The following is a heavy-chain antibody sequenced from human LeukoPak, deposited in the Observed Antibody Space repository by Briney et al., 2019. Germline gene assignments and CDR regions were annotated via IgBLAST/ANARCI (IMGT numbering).Heavy chain of an antibody. CDR1: GGSISSSGYY. D-gene: IGHD1-26*01. Sequence: SETLSLTCTVSGGSISSSGYYWGWIRQPPGKGREWIGSLYYSGSTYYNPSLKSRVTTSVDTSKNQFSLKLSSVTAADTAVYYCARHLGSGSAQYYYYYMDVWGKGTTVTVSS. CDR3: ARHLGSGSAQYYYYYMDV. J-gene: IGHJ6*03. V-gene: IGHV4-39*01. CDR2: LYYSGST.